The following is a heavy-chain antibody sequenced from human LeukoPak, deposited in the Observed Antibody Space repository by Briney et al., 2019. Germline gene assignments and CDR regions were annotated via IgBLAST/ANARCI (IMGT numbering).Heavy chain of an antibody. CDR3: AKAGSSSPRGWFDP. V-gene: IGHV3-23*01. D-gene: IGHD6-13*01. CDR2: ISGSGGVT. CDR1: GFTFSSYA. Sequence: GGSLRLSCAASGFTFSSYAMSWVRQAPGKGLEWVSAISGSGGVTYYADSVKGRFTISRDNSKNSLYLQMNSLTAEDTALYYCAKAGSSSPRGWFDPWGEGTQLTVSS. J-gene: IGHJ5*02.